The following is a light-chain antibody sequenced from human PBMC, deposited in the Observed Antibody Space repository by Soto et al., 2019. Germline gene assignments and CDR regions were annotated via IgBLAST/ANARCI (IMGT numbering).Light chain of an antibody. Sequence: IQMTQSPSSLSASAGDRVTITCRASQVINNYLSWYQQKPGKAPKLLIYAASTLQSGVPSRFSGSGSGTDFTLTISCLQSEDFAIYYCQQYYDWPLVTFGGGTKVDIK. CDR1: QVINNY. CDR2: AAS. J-gene: IGKJ4*01. V-gene: IGKV1-6*01. CDR3: QQYYDWPLVT.